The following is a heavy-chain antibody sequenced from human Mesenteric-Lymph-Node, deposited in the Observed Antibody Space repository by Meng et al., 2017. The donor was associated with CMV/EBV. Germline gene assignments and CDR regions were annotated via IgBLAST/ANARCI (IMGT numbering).Heavy chain of an antibody. D-gene: IGHD2/OR15-2a*01. Sequence: GGSLRPSCAASGFTFSSYAMHWARQAPGKGLEWVAVISYDGSNKYYADPVKGRFTISRDNSKNTLYLQMNSLRAEDTAVYYCARDVFPWASDYYGMDVWGQGTTVTVSS. J-gene: IGHJ6*02. CDR3: ARDVFPWASDYYGMDV. V-gene: IGHV3-30*04. CDR2: ISYDGSNK. CDR1: GFTFSSYA.